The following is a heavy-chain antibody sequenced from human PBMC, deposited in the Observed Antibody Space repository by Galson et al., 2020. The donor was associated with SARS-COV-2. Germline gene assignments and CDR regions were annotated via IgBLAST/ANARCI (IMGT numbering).Heavy chain of an antibody. J-gene: IGHJ4*02. CDR1: GFTFSDHV. CDR2: IYFDGSEK. V-gene: IGHV3-33*01. CDR3: ARDGQSSSGWAFDY. Sequence: GGSLRLSCAASGFTFSDHVMHWVRQAPGKGLEWVAQIYFDGSEKYYGDSVKGRFTISRDSSKNTVYLQMNNLRADDTAVYYCARDGQSSSGWAFDYWGQGTLLTVSS. D-gene: IGHD6-19*01.